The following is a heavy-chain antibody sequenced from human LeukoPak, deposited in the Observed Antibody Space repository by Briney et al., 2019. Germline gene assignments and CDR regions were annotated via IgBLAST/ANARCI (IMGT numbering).Heavy chain of an antibody. D-gene: IGHD1-14*01. J-gene: IGHJ4*02. CDR2: ITGSGANT. Sequence: PGGSLRLSCAASGFTFSSYGMHWVRQAPGKGLEWVSGITGSGANTYYADSVKGRFTISRDNSKNTLSLQMNSLRAEDTAVYYYASLMSRVIVTGDFDNWGQGTLVTVSS. CDR1: GFTFSSYG. V-gene: IGHV3-23*01. CDR3: ASLMSRVIVTGDFDN.